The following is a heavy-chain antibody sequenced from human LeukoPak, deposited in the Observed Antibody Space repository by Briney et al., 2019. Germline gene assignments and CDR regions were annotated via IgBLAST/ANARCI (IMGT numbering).Heavy chain of an antibody. CDR3: SRDLRFSFDY. CDR2: VRSKAYGGTT. V-gene: IGHV3-49*03. Sequence: QTGGSLRLSCTASRFTFGDNAMSWFRQAPGKGLEWVGFVRSKAYGGTTEYAASVKGRFTISRDDSKSIAYLQMNSLKTEDTAIYYCSRDLRFSFDYWGQGTLVTVSS. D-gene: IGHD3-9*01. J-gene: IGHJ4*02. CDR1: RFTFGDNA.